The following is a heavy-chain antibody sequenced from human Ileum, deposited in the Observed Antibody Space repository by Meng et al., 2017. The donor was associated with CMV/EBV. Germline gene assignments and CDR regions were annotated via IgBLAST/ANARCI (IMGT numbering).Heavy chain of an antibody. J-gene: IGHJ3*02. CDR1: GFTFSYYG. CDR3: AKDLYNRPNDYTHNWNAFDN. D-gene: IGHD1-20*01. Sequence: GGSLRLSCAASGFTFSYYGIHWVRQTADKGLEWVTFIRYDGSNTYVVDSVKGRFSISRDDSENTGYLPMHALSAEDTAVYHCAKDLYNRPNDYTHNWNAFDNWGQGTMVTVSS. CDR2: IRYDGSNT. V-gene: IGHV3-30*02.